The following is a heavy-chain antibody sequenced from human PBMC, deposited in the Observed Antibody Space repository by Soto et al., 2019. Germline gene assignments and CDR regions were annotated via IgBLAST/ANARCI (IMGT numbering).Heavy chain of an antibody. D-gene: IGHD3-3*01. CDR2: ISAYKGNT. V-gene: IGHV1-18*04. CDR3: ARDYDFWSGPDDYYYYGMDV. CDR1: GYTFTSYG. J-gene: IGHJ6*02. Sequence: ASVKVSCKASGYTFTSYGISWVRQAPGQGLEWMGWISAYKGNTNYAQKLQGRVTMTTDTSTSTAYMELRSLRSDDTAVYYCARDYDFWSGPDDYYYYGMDVWGQGTTVTVSS.